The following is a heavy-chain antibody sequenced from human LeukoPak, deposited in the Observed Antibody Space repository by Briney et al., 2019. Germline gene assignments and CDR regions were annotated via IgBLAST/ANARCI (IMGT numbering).Heavy chain of an antibody. CDR3: ARMSSRTYYYYYYGMDV. CDR2: INHSGST. J-gene: IGHJ6*02. Sequence: SETLSLTCAVYGGSFSGYYWSWIRRPPGKGLEWIGEINHSGSTNYNPSLKSRVTISVDTSKNQISLKLSSVTAADTAVYYCARMSSRTYYYYYYGMDVWGQGTTVTVSS. D-gene: IGHD6-13*01. V-gene: IGHV4-34*01. CDR1: GGSFSGYY.